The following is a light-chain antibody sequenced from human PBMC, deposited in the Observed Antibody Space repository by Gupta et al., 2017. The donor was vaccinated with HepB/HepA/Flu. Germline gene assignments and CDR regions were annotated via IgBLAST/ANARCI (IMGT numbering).Light chain of an antibody. Sequence: IVLTQSPGTLSLSPGERATLPCRASQRVRSTYLAWYKQKPGQTTRRLIDGASRRATGIPERFSGSGSGTEFTLTISRREPEDVAVYYWQQDGSSPYTFGQGTXMEIK. CDR2: GAS. CDR3: QQDGSSPYT. J-gene: IGKJ2*01. V-gene: IGKV3-20*01. CDR1: QRVRSTY.